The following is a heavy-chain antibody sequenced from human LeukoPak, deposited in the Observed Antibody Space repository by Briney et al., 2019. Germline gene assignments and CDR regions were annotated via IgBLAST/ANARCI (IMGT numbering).Heavy chain of an antibody. J-gene: IGHJ5*02. CDR3: ARAKQWLVTDP. Sequence: GGSLRLSCAASGFTFGDYYMNWIRQAPGKGLEWVSYISTAGNYTNYADSVKGRFTISRDNAKNSLYLQMNSLRAEDTAVYYCARAKQWLVTDPWGQGTLVTVSS. CDR2: ISTAGNYT. D-gene: IGHD6-19*01. V-gene: IGHV3-11*06. CDR1: GFTFGDYY.